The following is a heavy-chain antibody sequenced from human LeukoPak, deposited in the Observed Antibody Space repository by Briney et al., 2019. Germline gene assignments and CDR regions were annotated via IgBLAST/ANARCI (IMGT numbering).Heavy chain of an antibody. CDR2: ISSAGTT. CDR1: GFTVSSSY. Sequence: GGSLRLSCAASGFTVSSSYMSWVRQAPGKGLECFSIISSAGTTYYADSVKGRFTISRDNSKNTVYLQVNSLRDEDTAVYYCARDLEAANTYYFDYWGQGTVVTVSS. CDR3: ARDLEAANTYYFDY. V-gene: IGHV3-66*01. J-gene: IGHJ4*02. D-gene: IGHD6-13*01.